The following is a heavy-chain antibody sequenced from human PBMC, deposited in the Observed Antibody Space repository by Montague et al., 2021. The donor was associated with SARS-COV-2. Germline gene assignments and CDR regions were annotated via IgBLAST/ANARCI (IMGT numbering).Heavy chain of an antibody. CDR3: ARNMAY. CDR2: MYETGNM. V-gene: IGHV4-4*09. D-gene: IGHD2/OR15-2a*01. J-gene: IGHJ4*02. CDR1: SGSLSNYY. Sequence: SETLSLTRTVSSGSLSNYYWSWIRQYPDKGLEWIGYMYETGNMIYNPSLRSRVSISADTSKSQFSLRLTSATAADSARYYCARNMAYWGQGVLVTV.